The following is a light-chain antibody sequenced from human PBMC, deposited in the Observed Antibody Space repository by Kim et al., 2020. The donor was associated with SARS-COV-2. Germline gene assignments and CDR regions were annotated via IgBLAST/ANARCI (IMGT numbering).Light chain of an antibody. V-gene: IGKV3-15*01. CDR1: QNISNN. CDR3: QQYNNWPPWT. Sequence: SPREPAPPPCRAGQNISNNLTLFQQEPGPAPPPPLLCATTRATGIPARFSGSGSGTEFTLTINSLQSEDFAVYYCQQYNNWPPWTFGQGTKVDIK. CDR2: CAT. J-gene: IGKJ1*01.